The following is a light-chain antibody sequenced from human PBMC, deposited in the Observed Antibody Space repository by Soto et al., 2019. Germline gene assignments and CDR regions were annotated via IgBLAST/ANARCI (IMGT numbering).Light chain of an antibody. CDR1: QSVSSSY. J-gene: IGKJ1*01. CDR2: GAS. Sequence: MVLTQSPATLSLSPGGRATLSCRASQSVSSSYFAWYQQKPGQAPRLLIYGASRRATGIPDRFIGSGSGTDFTLTISRLEPEDFAVYYCQQYITSLTTFGQGTKVDI. V-gene: IGKV3-20*01. CDR3: QQYITSLTT.